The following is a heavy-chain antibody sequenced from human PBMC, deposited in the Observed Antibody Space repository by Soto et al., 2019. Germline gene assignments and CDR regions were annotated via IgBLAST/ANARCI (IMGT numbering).Heavy chain of an antibody. J-gene: IGHJ6*02. D-gene: IGHD2-2*02. Sequence: GGSLRLSCAASGFTFSNAWMSWVRQAPGKGLEWVGRIKSKTDGGTTDYAAPVKGRFTISRDDSKNTLYLQMNSLKTEDTAVYYCTTLAYPYYYYYGMDVWGQGTTVTVSS. CDR2: IKSKTDGGTT. CDR3: TTLAYPYYYYYGMDV. V-gene: IGHV3-15*01. CDR1: GFTFSNAW.